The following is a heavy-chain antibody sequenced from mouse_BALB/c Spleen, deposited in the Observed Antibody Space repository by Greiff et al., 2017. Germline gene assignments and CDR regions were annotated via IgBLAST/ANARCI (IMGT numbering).Heavy chain of an antibody. CDR2: ISNGGGST. Sequence: EVKLQESGGGLVQPGGSLKLSCAASGFTFSSYTMSWVRQTPEKRLEWVAYISNGGGSTYYPDTVKGRFTISRDNAKNTLYLQMSSLKSEDTAMYYCARSTMITTGAMDYWGQGTSVTVSS. J-gene: IGHJ4*01. V-gene: IGHV5-12-2*01. CDR3: ARSTMITTGAMDY. CDR1: GFTFSSYT. D-gene: IGHD2-4*01.